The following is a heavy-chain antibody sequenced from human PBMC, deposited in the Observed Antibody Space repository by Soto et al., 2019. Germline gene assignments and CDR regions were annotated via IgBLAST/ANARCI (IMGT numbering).Heavy chain of an antibody. CDR1: GGSISSYY. Sequence: PSETLSLTCTVSGGSISSYYWSWIRQPPGKGLEWIGYIYYSGSTNYNPSLKSRVTISVDTSKNQFSLKLSSVTAADTAVYYCARRTRVDTAMVFDYWGQGTLVTVS. CDR2: IYYSGST. D-gene: IGHD5-18*01. CDR3: ARRTRVDTAMVFDY. V-gene: IGHV4-59*08. J-gene: IGHJ4*02.